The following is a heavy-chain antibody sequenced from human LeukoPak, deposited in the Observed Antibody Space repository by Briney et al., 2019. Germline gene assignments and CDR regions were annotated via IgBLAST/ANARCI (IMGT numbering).Heavy chain of an antibody. CDR3: AKAVLQWLVLFYFDY. J-gene: IGHJ4*02. V-gene: IGHV3-23*01. D-gene: IGHD6-19*01. CDR2: ISGSGGST. Sequence: GGSLRLSCAASGFTFSSYAMSWVRQAPGKGLEWVSAISGSGGSTYYADSVKGRFTISRDNSKNTLYLQMNSLRAEDMAVYYCAKAVLQWLVLFYFDYWGQGTLVTVSS. CDR1: GFTFSSYA.